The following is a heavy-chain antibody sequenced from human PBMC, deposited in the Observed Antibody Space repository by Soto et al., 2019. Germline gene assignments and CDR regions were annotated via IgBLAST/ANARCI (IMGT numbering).Heavy chain of an antibody. CDR1: GGTFSSYA. CDR2: IIPIFGTA. Sequence: QVQLVQSGAEVQKPGSSVKVYCKASGGTFSSYAISWVRQAPGQGLEWMGGIIPIFGTANYAQKFQGRVTISADESTSTAYMELSSLRSEDTAVYYCARDLAFYSGSYSYYFDYWGQGTLVTVSS. J-gene: IGHJ4*02. D-gene: IGHD1-26*01. CDR3: ARDLAFYSGSYSYYFDY. V-gene: IGHV1-69*01.